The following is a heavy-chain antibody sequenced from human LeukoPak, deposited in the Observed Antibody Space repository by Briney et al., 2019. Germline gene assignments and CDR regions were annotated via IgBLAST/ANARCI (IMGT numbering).Heavy chain of an antibody. CDR2: IIVSGTT. CDR1: GFTFSSFS. Sequence: GGSLRLSCAASGFTFSSFSMTWVRQAPGKGLEWVSSIIVSGTTYYADSVKGRFTISRDNAKNSLYLQMNSLRAEDTAVYYCARDRVGATDWFDPWGQGTLVTVSS. V-gene: IGHV3-69-1*01. D-gene: IGHD1-26*01. J-gene: IGHJ5*02. CDR3: ARDRVGATDWFDP.